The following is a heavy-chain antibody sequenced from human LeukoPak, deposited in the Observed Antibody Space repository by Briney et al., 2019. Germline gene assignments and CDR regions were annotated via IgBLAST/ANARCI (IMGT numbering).Heavy chain of an antibody. J-gene: IGHJ4*02. Sequence: GGSLRLSCAASGFTFSSYAMHWVRQAPGKGLEWVSLISSDGSNEYYADSVKGRFTISRDNAKNTLYLQMNSLRAEDTAVYYCARITNRDYFDYWGQGALVTVSS. CDR1: GFTFSSYA. V-gene: IGHV3-30-3*01. CDR3: ARITNRDYFDY. D-gene: IGHD1-14*01. CDR2: ISSDGSNE.